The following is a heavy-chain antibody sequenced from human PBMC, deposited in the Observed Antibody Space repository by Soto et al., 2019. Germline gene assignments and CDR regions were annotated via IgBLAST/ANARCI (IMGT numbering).Heavy chain of an antibody. Sequence: PSDTLSLTCTVSGGSISTYYWSWIRQPPGKGLEWIGYIYYSGSTSYNPSLKSRVTISVDTSKNQFSLKLRSVTAADTAVYYCASDRSSGWDQGYGMDVWGQGXTVTVYS. CDR1: GGSISTYY. CDR2: IYYSGST. D-gene: IGHD6-19*01. CDR3: ASDRSSGWDQGYGMDV. V-gene: IGHV4-59*01. J-gene: IGHJ6*02.